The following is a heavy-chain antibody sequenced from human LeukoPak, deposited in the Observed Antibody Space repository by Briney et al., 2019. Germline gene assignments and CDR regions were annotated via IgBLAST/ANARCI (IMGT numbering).Heavy chain of an antibody. CDR2: IYYSGST. Sequence: SETLSLTCTVSGGSISSGDYSWSWIRQPPGKGLELIGYIYYSGSTYYTPSLKSRVIISVDTSKNQFSLKLSSVTAADTAVYHCARWKRGYNYGFDYWGQGTLVTVSS. CDR1: GGSISSGDYS. CDR3: ARWKRGYNYGFDY. D-gene: IGHD5-18*01. J-gene: IGHJ4*02. V-gene: IGHV4-30-4*01.